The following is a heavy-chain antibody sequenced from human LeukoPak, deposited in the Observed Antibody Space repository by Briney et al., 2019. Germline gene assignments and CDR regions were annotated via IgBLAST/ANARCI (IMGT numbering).Heavy chain of an antibody. CDR3: AKDVHDYVDY. V-gene: IGHV3-7*01. CDR2: IKQDGSEK. D-gene: IGHD3-16*01. CDR1: GFTFSSYW. Sequence: PGGSLRLSCAASGFTFSSYWMSWVRQAPGKGLEWVANIKQDGSEKYYVDSVKGRFTISRDNSKNTLYLQMNRLRAEDTAVYYCAKDVHDYVDYWGQGTLVTVSS. J-gene: IGHJ4*02.